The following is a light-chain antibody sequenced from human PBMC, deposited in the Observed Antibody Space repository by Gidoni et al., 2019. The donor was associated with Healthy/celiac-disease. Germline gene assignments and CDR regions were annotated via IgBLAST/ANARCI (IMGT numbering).Light chain of an antibody. CDR3: QQLNSYPRIT. J-gene: IGKJ4*01. CDR1: QGISSY. CDR2: AAS. V-gene: IGKV1-9*01. Sequence: DIQLTQSPSFLSASVGDRVTITCRASQGISSYLAWYQQKPGKAPKLLIYAASTLQSGVPSRFSGSGSVTEFTLTLSSLQPEDFATYYCQQLNSYPRITFGGGTKVEIK.